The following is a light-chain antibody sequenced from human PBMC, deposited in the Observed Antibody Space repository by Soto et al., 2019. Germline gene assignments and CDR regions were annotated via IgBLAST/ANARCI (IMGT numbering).Light chain of an antibody. V-gene: IGKV1-27*01. CDR1: QGISNY. CDR3: QKYNSAPP. J-gene: IGKJ4*01. Sequence: DIQMTQSPSSLSASVGDRVTITCRASQGISNYLAWYQQKPGKVPKLLIYAASTLQSGVPSRFSGSGSGTDFTLTICSLQPEDVATYYCQKYNSAPPFGGGTKVEIK. CDR2: AAS.